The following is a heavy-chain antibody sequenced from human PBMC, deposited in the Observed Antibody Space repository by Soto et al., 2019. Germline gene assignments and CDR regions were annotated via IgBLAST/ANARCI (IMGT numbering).Heavy chain of an antibody. J-gene: IGHJ3*02. D-gene: IGHD3-22*01. CDR1: GYTFTSYY. V-gene: IGHV1-46*01. CDR2: INPSGGST. Sequence: ASVKVSCKASGYTFTSYYMHWVRQAPGQGLEWMGIINPSGGSTSYAQKFQGRVTMTRDTSTSTVYMELSSLRSEDTAVYYCARGTALGNYDDSSGYRGAFDSCGQGTMVTVSS. CDR3: ARGTALGNYDDSSGYRGAFDS.